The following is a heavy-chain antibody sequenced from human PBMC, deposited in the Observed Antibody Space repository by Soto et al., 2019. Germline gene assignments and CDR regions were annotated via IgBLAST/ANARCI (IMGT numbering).Heavy chain of an antibody. J-gene: IGHJ6*02. Sequence: GGSLRLSCAASGFTFSSYAMHWVRQAPGKGLEWVAVISYDGSNKYYADSVKGRFTISRDNSKNTLYLQMNSLRAEDTAVYYCARDQQYSGSYPSEYYYGMDVWGQGTTVTVSS. CDR3: ARDQQYSGSYPSEYYYGMDV. CDR1: GFTFSSYA. V-gene: IGHV3-30-3*01. D-gene: IGHD1-26*01. CDR2: ISYDGSNK.